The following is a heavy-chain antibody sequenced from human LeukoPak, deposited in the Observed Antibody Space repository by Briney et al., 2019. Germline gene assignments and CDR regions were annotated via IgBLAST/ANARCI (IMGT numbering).Heavy chain of an antibody. Sequence: SETLSLTCTVSGGSISSSSYYWGWIRQPPGKGLEWIGSIYYSGSTYYNPSLKSRVTLSVDTSKNQFSLKLSSVTAADTAVYYCASRGADCGGDCYSFGTWGQGTLVTVSS. V-gene: IGHV4-39*01. CDR2: IYYSGST. CDR1: GGSISSSSYY. J-gene: IGHJ4*02. CDR3: ASRGADCGGDCYSFGT. D-gene: IGHD2-21*02.